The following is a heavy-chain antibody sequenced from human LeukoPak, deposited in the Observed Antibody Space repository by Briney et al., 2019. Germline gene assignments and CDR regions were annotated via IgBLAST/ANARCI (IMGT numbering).Heavy chain of an antibody. CDR1: GFTFSSYG. Sequence: GGSLRLSCAASGFTFSSYGIYWVRQAPGKGLEWVATIWYDGSNKYYADSVKGRFTISRDNSKNTLYLQMNSVRAEDTAVYYCARVPYCSSTSCYRNYFDYWGQGTLVTASS. J-gene: IGHJ4*02. CDR2: IWYDGSNK. V-gene: IGHV3-33*01. D-gene: IGHD2-2*02. CDR3: ARVPYCSSTSCYRNYFDY.